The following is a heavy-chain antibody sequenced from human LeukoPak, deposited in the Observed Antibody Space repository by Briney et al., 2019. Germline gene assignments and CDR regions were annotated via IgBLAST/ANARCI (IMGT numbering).Heavy chain of an antibody. J-gene: IGHJ4*02. CDR1: GYTFTSYG. CDR3: AAGNYYDSSSYYHLGYFDY. D-gene: IGHD3-22*01. Sequence: ASVKVSCKASGYTFTSYGISWVRQAPGQGLEWMGWISAYNGNTNYAQKLQGRVTMTTDTSTSTAYMELRSLRSDDTAVYYCAAGNYYDSSSYYHLGYFDYWGQGTLVTVSS. V-gene: IGHV1-18*01. CDR2: ISAYNGNT.